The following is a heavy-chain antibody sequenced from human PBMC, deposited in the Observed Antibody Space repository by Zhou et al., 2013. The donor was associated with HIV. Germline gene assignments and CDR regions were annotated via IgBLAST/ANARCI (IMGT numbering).Heavy chain of an antibody. CDR3: ARDLGGSYKPFDF. CDR2: ISVYNGKT. D-gene: IGHD1-26*01. CDR1: GYSFTSHG. V-gene: IGHV1-18*01. Sequence: QLVQSGTEMKKPGASVKVSCKASGYSFTSHGISWVRQAPGQGLEWMGRISVYNGKTNYVQKVQDRVTMTADTSTSTSYLELRSLKSDDTAVYYCARDLGGSYKPFDFWGQGTLVTVSS. J-gene: IGHJ4*02.